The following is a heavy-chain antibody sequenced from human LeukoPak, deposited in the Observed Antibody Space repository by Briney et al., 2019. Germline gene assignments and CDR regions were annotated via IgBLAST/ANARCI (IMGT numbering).Heavy chain of an antibody. CDR3: ARGYDSSGYYHIDY. D-gene: IGHD3-22*01. Sequence: PSETLSLTCTVSGGSISSYYWSWIRQPPGKGLEWIGYIYYSGSTNYNPSLKNRVTISVDTSKNQFSLKLSSVTAADTAVYYCARGYDSSGYYHIDYWGQGTLVTVSS. V-gene: IGHV4-59*01. CDR2: IYYSGST. J-gene: IGHJ4*02. CDR1: GGSISSYY.